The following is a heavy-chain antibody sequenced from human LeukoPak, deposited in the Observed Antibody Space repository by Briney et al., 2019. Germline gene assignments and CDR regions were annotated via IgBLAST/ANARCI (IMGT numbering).Heavy chain of an antibody. J-gene: IGHJ6*02. Sequence: GGSLRLSCAASGFTISSNYMSWVRQAPGKGLEWVSVIYSGGSTYYADSVKGRFTISRDNSKNTLYLQMNSLRAEDTAVYYCARAGTGPYYYYYGMDVWGQGTTVTVSS. CDR3: ARAGTGPYYYYYGMDV. D-gene: IGHD1-14*01. V-gene: IGHV3-66*01. CDR1: GFTISSNY. CDR2: IYSGGST.